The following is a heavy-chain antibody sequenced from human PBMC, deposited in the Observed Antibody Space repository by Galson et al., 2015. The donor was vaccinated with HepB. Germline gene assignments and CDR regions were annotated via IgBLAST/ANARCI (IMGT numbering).Heavy chain of an antibody. CDR2: ISGSGGST. Sequence: SLRLSCAASGFTFSSYAMSWVRQAPGKGLEWVSAISGSGGSTYYADSVKGRFTISRDNSKNTLYLQMNSLRAEDTAVYYCAREGYCSSTSCYDYYYMDVWGKGTTVTVSS. CDR3: AREGYCSSTSCYDYYYMDV. CDR1: GFTFSSYA. D-gene: IGHD2-2*01. J-gene: IGHJ6*03. V-gene: IGHV3-23*01.